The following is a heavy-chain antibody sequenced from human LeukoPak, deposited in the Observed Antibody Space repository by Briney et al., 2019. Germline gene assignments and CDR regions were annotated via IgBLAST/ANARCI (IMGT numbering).Heavy chain of an antibody. CDR1: GRTFSSYA. D-gene: IGHD3-9*01. V-gene: IGHV1-69*13. J-gene: IGHJ4*02. Sequence: SVNVSCKASGRTFSSYAISWVRQALGQGFEWMGRIIPIFCTAKYAQKFQGRVTITADETTSTAYMELSRLRSEDTAVYYCARGWSGDDILYYFDYWGQGTLVTVSS. CDR2: IIPIFCTA. CDR3: ARGWSGDDILYYFDY.